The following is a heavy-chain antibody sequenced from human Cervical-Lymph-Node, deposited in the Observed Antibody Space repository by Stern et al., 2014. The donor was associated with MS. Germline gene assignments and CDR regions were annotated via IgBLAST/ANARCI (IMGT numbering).Heavy chain of an antibody. CDR3: ARLAYTSGYYGERLHLFDY. D-gene: IGHD6-19*01. Sequence: QVQLVQSGPELKKPGASVKVSCKASGYTFTTYPMNWVRQAPGQGLEWMGWISPVTGNPTDAKGFTGRFVCSWDTAVSTAYLQINSLKAEDTAVYYCARLAYTSGYYGERLHLFDYWGQGTLVAVSS. CDR2: ISPVTGNP. CDR1: GYTFTTYP. V-gene: IGHV7-4-1*02. J-gene: IGHJ4*02.